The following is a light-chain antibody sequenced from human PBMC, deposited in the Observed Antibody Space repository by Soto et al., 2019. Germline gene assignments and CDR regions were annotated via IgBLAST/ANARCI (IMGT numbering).Light chain of an antibody. Sequence: DVQMTQSPSSLSASVVDRVTITFRASQSISSYLNWYQQKPGKAPKLLIYAASSLQSGVPSRFSGSGSGTDFTLTISSLQPEDFATYYCQQSYSTPPSTFGQGTRLEIK. V-gene: IGKV1-39*01. CDR1: QSISSY. CDR2: AAS. J-gene: IGKJ5*01. CDR3: QQSYSTPPST.